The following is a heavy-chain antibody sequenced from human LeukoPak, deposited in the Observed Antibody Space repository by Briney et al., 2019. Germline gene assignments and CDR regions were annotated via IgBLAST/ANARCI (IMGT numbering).Heavy chain of an antibody. CDR2: IYTSGST. CDR1: GGSISRYY. Sequence: PSETLSLTCTVSGGSISRYYWSWIRQPAGKGLERIGRIYTSGSTNYNPSLKSRVTMSVDTSKNQFSLKLSSVTAADTAVYYCARYLDSGREEYYFDYWGQGTLVTVSS. J-gene: IGHJ4*02. CDR3: ARYLDSGREEYYFDY. D-gene: IGHD3-10*01. V-gene: IGHV4-4*07.